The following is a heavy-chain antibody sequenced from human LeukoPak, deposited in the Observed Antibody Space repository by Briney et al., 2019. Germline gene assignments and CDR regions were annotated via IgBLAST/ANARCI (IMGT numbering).Heavy chain of an antibody. CDR2: IYYSGST. Sequence: SETLSLTCTVSGGSVSSGSYYWSWLRQPPGKGLEWIGYIYYSGSTNYNPSLKSRVTISVDTSKNQCSLKLSSVTAADTAVYYCARTLVYGSSGSCVYYYYYCMDVWGQGTTVTVSS. V-gene: IGHV4-61*01. J-gene: IGHJ6*02. CDR1: GGSVSSGSYY. D-gene: IGHD2-15*01. CDR3: ARTLVYGSSGSCVYYYYYCMDV.